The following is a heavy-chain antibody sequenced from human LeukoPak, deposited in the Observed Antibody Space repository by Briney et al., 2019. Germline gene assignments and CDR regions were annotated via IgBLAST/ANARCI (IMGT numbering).Heavy chain of an antibody. J-gene: IGHJ5*02. V-gene: IGHV7-4-1*02. CDR1: GYSFTAYY. Sequence: ASVKVSCKASGYSFTAYYMHWVRQAPGQGLEWMGWINTNTGNPTYAQGFTGRFVFSLDTSVSTAYLQISSLKAEDTAVYYCAREGIAAAGLTWFDPWGQGTLVTVSS. CDR3: AREGIAAAGLTWFDP. CDR2: INTNTGNP. D-gene: IGHD6-13*01.